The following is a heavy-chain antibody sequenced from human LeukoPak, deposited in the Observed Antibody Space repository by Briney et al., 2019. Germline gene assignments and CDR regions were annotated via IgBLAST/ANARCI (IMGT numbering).Heavy chain of an antibody. V-gene: IGHV3-49*03. Sequence: GGSLRLSCAASGFTFGAYGMSWFRQAPGKGLEWVGFIRSKTYGGTAEYAASVKGRFTISRDDSKSIANLQMNSLKAEDTAVYYGSRGLGSGNPVDIWGQGTMVTVS. CDR3: SRGLGSGNPVDI. CDR2: IRSKTYGGTA. J-gene: IGHJ3*02. CDR1: GFTFGAYG. D-gene: IGHD3-10*01.